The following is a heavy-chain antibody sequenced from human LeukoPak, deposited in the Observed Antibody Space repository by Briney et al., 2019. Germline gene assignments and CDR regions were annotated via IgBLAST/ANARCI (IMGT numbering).Heavy chain of an antibody. CDR1: GFIVSSNY. CDR2: ISSGGNT. J-gene: IGHJ4*02. CDR3: AREVRGYYFDY. V-gene: IGHV3-53*01. Sequence: PGGSLRLSCAASGFIVSSNYMSWVRQAPGKGLEWVSVISSGGNTYYADSVKGRFTISRDNSKNTLYLQMNGLRAEDTAVYYYAREVRGYYFDYWGQGTLVTVSS. D-gene: IGHD3-22*01.